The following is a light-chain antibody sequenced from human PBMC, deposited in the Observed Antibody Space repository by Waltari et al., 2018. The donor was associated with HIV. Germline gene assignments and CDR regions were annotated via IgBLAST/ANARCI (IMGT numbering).Light chain of an antibody. V-gene: IGLV1-47*01. CDR1: SSNIGSNY. CDR3: ATWDDSLSVVV. J-gene: IGLJ2*01. CDR2: RNN. Sequence: QSVLTQPPSASGTPGQRVTISCSGSSSNIGSNYVYWYQQLPGTAPKLLIYRNNPLPSGVPDRFSGSKSGSSASLAISGLRSDDEADYYCATWDDSLSVVVFGGGTKLTVL.